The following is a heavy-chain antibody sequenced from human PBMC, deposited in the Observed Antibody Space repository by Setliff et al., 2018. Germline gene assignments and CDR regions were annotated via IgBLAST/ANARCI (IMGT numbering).Heavy chain of an antibody. CDR3: ARNYYDSSGYEFPGWFDP. D-gene: IGHD3-22*01. CDR2: MNPNSGNT. V-gene: IGHV1-8*01. Sequence: ASVKVCCKASGYTFTSYDINWVRQATGQGLEWMGWMNPNSGNTGYAQKFQGRVTMTRNTSISTAYMELSSLRSEDTAVYYCARNYYDSSGYEFPGWFDPWGQGTLVTVSS. J-gene: IGHJ5*02. CDR1: GYTFTSYD.